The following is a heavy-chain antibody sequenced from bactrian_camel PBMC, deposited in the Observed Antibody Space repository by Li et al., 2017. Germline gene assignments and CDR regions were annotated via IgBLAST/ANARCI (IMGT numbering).Heavy chain of an antibody. D-gene: IGHD6*01. CDR3: ASAAYNSNWSRLEKRYYKY. Sequence: QLVESGGGSVQAGGSLSVSCTDSRRTYSTYCMAWFRQAPGKEREGVAAIDSHNGTAYPDSATGRFTISKDYARNTLALQMNSLKPEDSAMYYCASAAYNSNWSRLEKRYYKYWGQGTQVTVS. CDR2: IDSHNGT. J-gene: IGHJ4*01. CDR1: RRTYSTYC. V-gene: IGHV3S57*01.